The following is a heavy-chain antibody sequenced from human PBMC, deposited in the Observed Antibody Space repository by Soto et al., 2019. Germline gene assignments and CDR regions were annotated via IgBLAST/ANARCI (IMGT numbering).Heavy chain of an antibody. Sequence: GGSLRLSCAASGFAFSDSAIHWVRQASGKGLEWVGRIRSKANSYATEYAASVTGRFTISRDDSKNSAYLQMNSLRTEDTAVYFCSRPNYYDSYGYYYFDTYFDYWGQGALVTVSS. J-gene: IGHJ4*02. V-gene: IGHV3-73*01. CDR2: IRSKANSYAT. CDR3: SRPNYYDSYGYYYFDTYFDY. CDR1: GFAFSDSA. D-gene: IGHD3-22*01.